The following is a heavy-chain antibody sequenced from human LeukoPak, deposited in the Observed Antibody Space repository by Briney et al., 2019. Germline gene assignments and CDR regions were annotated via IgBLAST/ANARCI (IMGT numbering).Heavy chain of an antibody. CDR3: AKDRRYSGSYYDY. D-gene: IGHD1-26*01. J-gene: IGHJ4*02. Sequence: PGGSLRPSCAASGFTFSSYAMSWVRQAPGKGLEWVSAISGSGGSTYYADSVKGRFTISRDNSKNTLYLQMNSLRAEDTAVYYCAKDRRYSGSYYDYWGQGTLVTVSS. V-gene: IGHV3-23*01. CDR2: ISGSGGST. CDR1: GFTFSSYA.